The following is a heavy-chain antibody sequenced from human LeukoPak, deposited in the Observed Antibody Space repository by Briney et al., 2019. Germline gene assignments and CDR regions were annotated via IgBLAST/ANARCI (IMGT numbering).Heavy chain of an antibody. D-gene: IGHD6-13*01. V-gene: IGHV3-23*01. CDR1: GFTFSSYV. J-gene: IGHJ4*02. CDR2: ISASGGST. Sequence: PGGSLRLSIAASGFTFSSYVMSWVRQAPGKGLEWVSPISASGGSTYYADSVKGRFTISRDNSKNTLYLQMNSLRAEDTAVYYCAKAMATAGTTGGILDYWGQGTLVTVSS. CDR3: AKAMATAGTTGGILDY.